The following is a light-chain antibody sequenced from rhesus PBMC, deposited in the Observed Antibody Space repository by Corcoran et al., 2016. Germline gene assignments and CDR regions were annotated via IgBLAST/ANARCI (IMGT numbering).Light chain of an antibody. Sequence: DIQMTQSPSSLSASVGDRVTITCRASQGINNWLAWYQPKPGKGPKLLHYRASNLETGVPLRLSGSGSGTDFKLTISSLQPEDIATYYCQQHDNAPWTFGQGTKVEFK. V-gene: IGKV1-69*01. CDR3: QQHDNAPWT. CDR2: RAS. CDR1: QGINNW. J-gene: IGKJ1*01.